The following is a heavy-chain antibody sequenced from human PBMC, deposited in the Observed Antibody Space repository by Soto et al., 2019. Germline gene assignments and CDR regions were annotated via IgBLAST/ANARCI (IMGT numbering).Heavy chain of an antibody. D-gene: IGHD6-13*01. V-gene: IGHV3-53*01. CDR3: AYSSTPFDY. CDR2: IYSGGST. CDR1: GFTFSDYY. J-gene: IGHJ4*02. Sequence: PGGSLRLSCSASGFTFSDYYMSWIRQAPGKGLEWVSVIYSGGSTYYADSVKGRFTISRDNSKNTLYLQMNSLRAEDTAVYYCAYSSTPFDYWGQGTLVTXSS.